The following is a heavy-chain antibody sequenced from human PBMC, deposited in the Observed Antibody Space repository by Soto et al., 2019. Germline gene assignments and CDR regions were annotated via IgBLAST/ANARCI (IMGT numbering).Heavy chain of an antibody. Sequence: GGSLRLSCAVSGVTLTNVWMNWVRQAPGKGPEWVGRIRSNIDGGTTDYAAPVKGRFTVSRDDSTNTLYLQMNSLKSEDTAVYYCASLGGQQLVESIKYYYDSSGSGIDYWGQGTLVTVSS. V-gene: IGHV3-15*07. J-gene: IGHJ4*02. CDR3: ASLGGQQLVESIKYYYDSSGSGIDY. CDR1: GVTLTNVW. CDR2: IRSNIDGGTT. D-gene: IGHD3-22*01.